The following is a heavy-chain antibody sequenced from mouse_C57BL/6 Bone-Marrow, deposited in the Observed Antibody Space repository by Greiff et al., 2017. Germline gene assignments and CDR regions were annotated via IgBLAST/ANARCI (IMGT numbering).Heavy chain of an antibody. V-gene: IGHV1-15*01. CDR1: GYTFTDYE. Sequence: VKLMESGAELVRPGASVTLSCKASGYTFTDYEMHWVKQTPVHGLEWIGAIDPETGGTAYNQKFKGKAILTADKSSSTAYMELRSLTSEDSAVYYCTRWDYDAAYWGQGTLVTVSA. J-gene: IGHJ3*01. D-gene: IGHD2-4*01. CDR2: IDPETGGT. CDR3: TRWDYDAAY.